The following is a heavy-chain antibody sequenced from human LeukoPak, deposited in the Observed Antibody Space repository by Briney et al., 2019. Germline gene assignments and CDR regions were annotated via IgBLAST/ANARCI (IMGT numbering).Heavy chain of an antibody. CDR3: GRDAILLWFGEPEGLYY. Sequence: GGSLRLSCAASGFTFSSYWMSWVRQAPGKGLEWVANIKQDGSEKYYVDSVKGRFTISRDNAKNSLYLQMNSLRAEDTAVYYCGRDAILLWFGEPEGLYYLGQGTLVTVSS. CDR1: GFTFSSYW. J-gene: IGHJ4*02. V-gene: IGHV3-7*01. D-gene: IGHD3-10*01. CDR2: IKQDGSEK.